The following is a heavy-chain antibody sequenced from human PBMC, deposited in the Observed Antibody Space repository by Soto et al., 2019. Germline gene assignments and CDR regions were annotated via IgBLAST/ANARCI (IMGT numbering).Heavy chain of an antibody. Sequence: QVTLKESGPVLVKPTESLTLTCTVSGFSLSNARVGVSWIRQPPGKALECLAHIFSNDVKSYSTSLKSRLTIAKDTSKSQVVRTMTNMDPVDTATYYCARIRTAGDWYFDLWGRGALVTVSS. CDR1: GFSLSNARVG. D-gene: IGHD3-10*01. J-gene: IGHJ2*01. CDR2: IFSNDVK. CDR3: ARIRTAGDWYFDL. V-gene: IGHV2-26*01.